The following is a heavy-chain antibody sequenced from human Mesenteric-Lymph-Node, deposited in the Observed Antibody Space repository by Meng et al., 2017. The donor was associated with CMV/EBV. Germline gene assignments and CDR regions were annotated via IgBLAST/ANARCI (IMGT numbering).Heavy chain of an antibody. CDR3: ARRGNYDSDYSEY. Sequence: LPESGPGLVKPSEALFLSVNVSGDYHRNCSSYWTWIRQPPGKGLEWIGSVHHSGTTYYNPSLKGRLTISVDTSANLFSLRLTTVTAADTATYYCARRGNYDSDYSEYWGQGTLVTVSS. CDR2: VHHSGTT. J-gene: IGHJ4*02. CDR1: GDYHRNCSSY. V-gene: IGHV4-39*01. D-gene: IGHD3-22*01.